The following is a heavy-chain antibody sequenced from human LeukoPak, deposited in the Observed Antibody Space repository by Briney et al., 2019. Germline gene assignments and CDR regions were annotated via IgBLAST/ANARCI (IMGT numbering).Heavy chain of an antibody. CDR2: IRYSGST. Sequence: SETLSLTCEVSGDSLSSGGYSWSWIRQPPGKGLEWIGYIRYSGSTYYNPSLKSRLTMSVEASKTQFSLRLSSVTAADTAVYYCARGGGAYDFWSGYCSYWGQGTLVTVSS. CDR3: ARGGGAYDFWSGYCSY. V-gene: IGHV4-30-4*07. D-gene: IGHD3-3*01. J-gene: IGHJ4*02. CDR1: GDSLSSGGYS.